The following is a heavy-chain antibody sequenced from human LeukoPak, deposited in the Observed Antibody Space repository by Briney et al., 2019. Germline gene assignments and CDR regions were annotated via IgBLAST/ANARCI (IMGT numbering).Heavy chain of an antibody. D-gene: IGHD6-13*01. CDR3: ANGIAAAVLPFDY. V-gene: IGHV3-23*01. Sequence: GGSLRLSCAASGFTFSSYAMSWVRQAPGKGLEWVSAISGSGGSTYYADSVKGRFTTSRDNSKNTLYLQMNSLRAEDTAVYYCANGIAAAVLPFDYWGQGTLVTVSS. CDR2: ISGSGGST. J-gene: IGHJ4*02. CDR1: GFTFSSYA.